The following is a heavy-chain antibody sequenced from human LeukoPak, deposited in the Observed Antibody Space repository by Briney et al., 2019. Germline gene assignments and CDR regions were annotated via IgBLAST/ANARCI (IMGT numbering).Heavy chain of an antibody. J-gene: IGHJ4*02. CDR3: TTGPTYDILTGYW. V-gene: IGHV3-15*01. CDR2: IKSKTDGGTT. CDR1: GFTFSNAW. D-gene: IGHD3-9*01. Sequence: GGSLRLSCAASGFTFSNAWMSWVRQAPGKGLEWVGRIKSKTDGGTTDYAAPVKGRFTISRDDSKNTLYLQMNSLKTEDTAVYYCTTGPTYDILTGYWWGQGTLVTVSS.